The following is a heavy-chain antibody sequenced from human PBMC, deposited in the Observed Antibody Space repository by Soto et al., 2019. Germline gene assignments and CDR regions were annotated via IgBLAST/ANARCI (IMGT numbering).Heavy chain of an antibody. Sequence: PGGSLRLSCPATGFTFSTCAMNWVRQAPGKGLEWVSTISGSGSTTYYADSVKGRFTISRDNFKNTLYLQMNSLRVEDTAVYYLARDLSRSYGRGYPLGYFDSWGQGTLVTVSS. V-gene: IGHV3-23*01. CDR2: ISGSGSTT. D-gene: IGHD5-18*01. CDR3: ARDLSRSYGRGYPLGYFDS. J-gene: IGHJ4*02. CDR1: GFTFSTCA.